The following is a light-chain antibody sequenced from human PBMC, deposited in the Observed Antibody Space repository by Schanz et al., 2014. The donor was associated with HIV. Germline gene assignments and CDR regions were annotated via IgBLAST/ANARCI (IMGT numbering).Light chain of an antibody. CDR2: DNG. CDR3: SSYTSSSPLYV. CDR1: TSNIGDNY. Sequence: QSVLTQPPSVSAAPGQKVTISCSGSTSNIGDNYVSWYQQFPGTAPKLLIYDNGRRASGIPDRFSASKSGNTASLTISGLQAEDEADYYCSSYTSSSPLYVFGTGTKLTV. V-gene: IGLV1-51*01. J-gene: IGLJ1*01.